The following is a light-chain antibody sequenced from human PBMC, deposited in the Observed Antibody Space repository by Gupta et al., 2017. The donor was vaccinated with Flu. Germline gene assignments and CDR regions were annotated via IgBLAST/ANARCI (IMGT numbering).Light chain of an antibody. V-gene: IGKV3-20*01. Sequence: EIVLTPSPGTLSLSPGERATLSCRASQSVSSSYLAWFQQKPGQAPRLLIYGASTRATGIPDRFSGSGSGTDFTLTISRLEPEDFAVYHCQHYGSSPTFGQGTKMEIK. CDR3: QHYGSSPT. J-gene: IGKJ1*01. CDR1: QSVSSSY. CDR2: GAS.